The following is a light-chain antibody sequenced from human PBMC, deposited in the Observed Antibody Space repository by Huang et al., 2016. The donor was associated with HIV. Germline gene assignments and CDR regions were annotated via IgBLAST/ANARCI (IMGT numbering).Light chain of an antibody. Sequence: IVLTQSPDTLSLSPGERATLSCRASQTVTINYLAWYQQRPGQAPRLLIYGASTRATGIPDRFSGSGSGTDFTLTISRLEPKDFVVYYCQQFGSSPPYSFGQGTKLEIK. CDR3: QQFGSSPPYS. CDR2: GAS. V-gene: IGKV3-20*01. CDR1: QTVTINY. J-gene: IGKJ2*03.